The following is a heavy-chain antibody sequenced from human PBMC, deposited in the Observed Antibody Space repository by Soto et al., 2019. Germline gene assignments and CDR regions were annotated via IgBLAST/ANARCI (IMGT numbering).Heavy chain of an antibody. CDR1: GYTFTGYY. CDR3: ARDLGQQLFDY. J-gene: IGHJ4*02. D-gene: IGHD6-13*01. V-gene: IGHV1-18*04. Sequence: ASVKVSCKASGYTFTGYYMHWVRQAPGQGLEWMGWISGHNGNKKYAQKLQGRVSMTTDTSTSTAYMELRSLRSDDTAVYYCARDLGQQLFDYWGQGTLVTVSS. CDR2: ISGHNGNK.